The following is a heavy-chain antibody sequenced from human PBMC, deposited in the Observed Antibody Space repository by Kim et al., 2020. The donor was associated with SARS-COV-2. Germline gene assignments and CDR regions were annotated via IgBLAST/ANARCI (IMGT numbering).Heavy chain of an antibody. V-gene: IGHV3-23*01. Sequence: GGSLRLSCAASGFTFSSYAMSWVRQAPGKGLEWVSAISGSGSSTYYADSVKGRFTISRDNSKNTLYLQMNSLRAEDTAVYYCAKDAERITMVRGVKGGWVDAWGQGTLVTVSS. CDR2: ISGSGSST. CDR3: AKDAERITMVRGVKGGWVDA. CDR1: GFTFSSYA. J-gene: IGHJ5*02. D-gene: IGHD3-10*01.